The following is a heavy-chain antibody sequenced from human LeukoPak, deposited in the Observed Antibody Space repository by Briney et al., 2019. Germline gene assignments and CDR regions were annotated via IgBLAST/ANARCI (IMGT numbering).Heavy chain of an antibody. CDR1: GYTFTSYG. J-gene: IGHJ4*02. CDR3: ARALSQSYYDFWSGYWGPDFDY. Sequence: ASVKVSCKASGYTFTSYGISWVRQAPGQGLEWMGSISANNSNTNYAQTLQGRFTITTDTSTSTAYMELRSLRSDDTAVYYCARALSQSYYDFWSGYWGPDFDYWGQGTLVTVSS. CDR2: ISANNSNT. V-gene: IGHV1-18*01. D-gene: IGHD3-3*01.